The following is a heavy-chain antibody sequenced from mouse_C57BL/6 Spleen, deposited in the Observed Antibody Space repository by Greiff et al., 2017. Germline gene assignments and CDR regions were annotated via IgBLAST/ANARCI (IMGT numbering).Heavy chain of an antibody. CDR2: INPSTGGT. CDR3: ARRLDGYYLDY. V-gene: IGHV1-42*01. J-gene: IGHJ2*01. CDR1: GYSFTGYY. Sequence: VQLQQSGPELVKPGASVKISCKASGYSFTGYYMNWVKQSPEKSLEWIGEINPSTGGTTYNQKFKAKATLTVDKSSSTAYMQLKSLTSEDSAVYYCARRLDGYYLDYWGQGTTLTVSS. D-gene: IGHD2-3*01.